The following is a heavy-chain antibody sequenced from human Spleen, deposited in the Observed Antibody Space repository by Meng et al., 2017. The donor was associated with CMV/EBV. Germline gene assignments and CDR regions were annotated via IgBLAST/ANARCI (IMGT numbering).Heavy chain of an antibody. J-gene: IGHJ4*02. Sequence: SETLSLTCTVSGGSISSSSYYWGWIRQPPGKGLEWIGSIYYSGSTYYNPSLKSRVTISVDTSKNQFSLKLSSVTAADTAVYYCARGLYSSSSRMVFYFDYWGQGTLVTVSS. CDR3: ARGLYSSSSRMVFYFDY. D-gene: IGHD6-6*01. V-gene: IGHV4-39*07. CDR2: IYYSGST. CDR1: GGSISSSSYY.